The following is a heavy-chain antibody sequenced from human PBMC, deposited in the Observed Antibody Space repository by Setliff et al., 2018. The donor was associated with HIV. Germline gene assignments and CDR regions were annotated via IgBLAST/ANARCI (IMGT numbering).Heavy chain of an antibody. V-gene: IGHV3-48*03. CDR3: AREATPRHSSGWVYFDY. CDR1: GFTFSNYE. CDR2: ITGSGDTI. J-gene: IGHJ4*02. D-gene: IGHD6-19*01. Sequence: GGSLRLSCAASGFTFSNYEMSWVRQAPGRGPEWVSYITGSGDTIYYADSVKGRFTMSRDNAKDSVYLQMNTLRVEDTAVYYCAREATPRHSSGWVYFDYWGQGMMVTVSS.